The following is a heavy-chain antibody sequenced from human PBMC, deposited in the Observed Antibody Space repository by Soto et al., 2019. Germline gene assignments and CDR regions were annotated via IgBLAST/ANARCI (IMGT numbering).Heavy chain of an antibody. D-gene: IGHD5-12*01. CDR1: GGTFSSYA. Sequence: QVQLVQSGAEVKKPGSSVKVSCKASGGTFSSYAISWVRQAPGQGLEWMGGIIPIFGTANYAQKFQGRVTITADESTSTAYMELSSRRSEETAVYYCARESAGDRGYSGYDGYYYGMDVWGQGTTVTVSS. CDR2: IIPIFGTA. J-gene: IGHJ6*02. CDR3: ARESAGDRGYSGYDGYYYGMDV. V-gene: IGHV1-69*01.